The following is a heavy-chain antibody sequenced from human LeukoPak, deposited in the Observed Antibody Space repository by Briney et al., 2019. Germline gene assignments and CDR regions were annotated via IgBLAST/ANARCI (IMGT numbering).Heavy chain of an antibody. CDR3: VGTIASRGSEY. CDR2: IKHDGSER. CDR1: GFTFSSYW. D-gene: IGHD6-6*01. Sequence: GGSLRLSCAASGFTFSSYWMSWVRQAPGKGLEWVANIKHDGSERYYVDSVKGRFTVSRDNAKNTVYLQMNNLRVDDTAMYYCVGTIASRGSEYWGQGALVTVSS. V-gene: IGHV3-7*01. J-gene: IGHJ4*02.